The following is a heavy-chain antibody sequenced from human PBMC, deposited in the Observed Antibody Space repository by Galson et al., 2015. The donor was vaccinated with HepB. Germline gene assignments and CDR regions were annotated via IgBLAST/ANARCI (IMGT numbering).Heavy chain of an antibody. CDR2: IVVGSGNT. Sequence: SVKVSCKASGFTFTSSAVQWVRQARGQRLEWIGWIVVGSGNTNYAQKFQERVTITRDMSTSTAYMELSSLRSEDTAVYYCASSSSWARYYYYGMDVWGQGTTVTVSS. CDR1: GFTFTSSA. D-gene: IGHD6-13*01. V-gene: IGHV1-58*01. CDR3: ASSSSWARYYYYGMDV. J-gene: IGHJ6*02.